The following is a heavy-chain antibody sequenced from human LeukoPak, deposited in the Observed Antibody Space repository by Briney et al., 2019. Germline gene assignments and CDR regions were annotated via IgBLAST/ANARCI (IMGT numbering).Heavy chain of an antibody. CDR2: IKQDGSEK. J-gene: IGHJ6*02. V-gene: IGHV3-7*01. CDR3: ARDYGREGYYGMDV. Sequence: GGSLRLSCAASGFTFSNYAMSWVRQAPGKGLEWVANIKQDGSEKYYVDSVKGRFTISRDNAKNSLYLQMNSLRAEDTAVYYCARDYGREGYYGMDVWGQGTTVTVSS. CDR1: GFTFSNYA. D-gene: IGHD4-17*01.